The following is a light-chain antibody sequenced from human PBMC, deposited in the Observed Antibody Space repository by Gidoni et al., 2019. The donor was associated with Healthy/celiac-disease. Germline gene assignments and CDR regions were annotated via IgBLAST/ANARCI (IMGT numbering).Light chain of an antibody. Sequence: AIKMTESPSSLSASVGDRVTITCRASQGIRNDLGWYQQKPGKAPKLLIYAASSLQSGVPSRFSGSGSGTDFTLTISSLQPEDFATYYCLQDYNYPFTFGPGTKVYI. CDR1: QGIRND. J-gene: IGKJ3*01. CDR3: LQDYNYPFT. V-gene: IGKV1-6*01. CDR2: AAS.